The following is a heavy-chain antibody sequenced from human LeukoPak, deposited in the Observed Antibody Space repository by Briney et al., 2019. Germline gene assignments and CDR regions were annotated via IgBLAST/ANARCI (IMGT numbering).Heavy chain of an antibody. Sequence: AGGSLRLSCAASGFTFDDYAMHWVRQAPGKGLEWVSGISWNSGSIGYADSVKGRFTISRDNAKNSLYLQMNSLRAEDTALYYCAKDIRVAVAGAFDIWGQGTMVTVSS. CDR2: ISWNSGSI. D-gene: IGHD6-19*01. J-gene: IGHJ3*02. CDR3: AKDIRVAVAGAFDI. V-gene: IGHV3-9*01. CDR1: GFTFDDYA.